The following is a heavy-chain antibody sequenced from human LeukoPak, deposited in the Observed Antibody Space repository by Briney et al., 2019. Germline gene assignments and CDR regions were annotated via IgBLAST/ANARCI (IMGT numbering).Heavy chain of an antibody. D-gene: IGHD2-2*01. V-gene: IGHV4-4*07. J-gene: IGHJ5*01. CDR2: ISTTGST. CDR1: GGSITSNY. Sequence: PSETLSLTCTVSGGSITSNYWGWIRQPPGKGLEWIGRISTTGSTNYSPSLMSRVTMSLDTSKNHISLRLRSVTAADTAVYYCARLDILVPRAVEWFDPWGQGTVVTVSS. CDR3: ARLDILVPRAVEWFDP.